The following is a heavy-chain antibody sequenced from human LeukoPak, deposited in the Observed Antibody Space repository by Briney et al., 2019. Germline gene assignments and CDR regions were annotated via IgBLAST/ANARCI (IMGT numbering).Heavy chain of an antibody. CDR2: ISDSGGRT. CDR1: GFTFRSNA. D-gene: IGHD2-2*01. CDR3: AKARGASCFMGLDY. Sequence: GGSLRLSCAASGFTFRSNAMSWGREAPGKGLEGVSVISDSGGRTHYADSVKGRFTISRDNSKNTLYLQMNSLRAEDTAVYYCAKARGASCFMGLDYWGQGTLVTVSS. V-gene: IGHV3-23*01. J-gene: IGHJ4*02.